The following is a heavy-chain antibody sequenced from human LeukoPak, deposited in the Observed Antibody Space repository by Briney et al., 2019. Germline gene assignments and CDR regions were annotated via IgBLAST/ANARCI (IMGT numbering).Heavy chain of an antibody. V-gene: IGHV4-61*05. CDR1: GGSISSSSYY. Sequence: PSETLSLTCTVSGGSISSSSYYWGWIRQPPGKGLEWIGYIYYSGSTNYNPSLKSRVTISVDTSKNQFSLKLSSVTAADTAVYYCARGGYSYRHSAFDIWGQGTMVTVSS. CDR2: IYYSGST. J-gene: IGHJ3*02. D-gene: IGHD5-18*01. CDR3: ARGGYSYRHSAFDI.